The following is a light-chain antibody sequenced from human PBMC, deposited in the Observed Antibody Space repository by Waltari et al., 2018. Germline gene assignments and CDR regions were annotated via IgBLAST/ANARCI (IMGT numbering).Light chain of an antibody. Sequence: DIQMTQSPSSLSASVGARVTISCRASQTISLYLNWFQQKPGEAPKLLIYAASSLQSGVPSRFSGSGSGTDFTLTISSLQPEDFATYYCQHSYSTPPFTFGPGTKVDIK. J-gene: IGKJ3*01. CDR2: AAS. CDR1: QTISLY. V-gene: IGKV1-39*01. CDR3: QHSYSTPPFT.